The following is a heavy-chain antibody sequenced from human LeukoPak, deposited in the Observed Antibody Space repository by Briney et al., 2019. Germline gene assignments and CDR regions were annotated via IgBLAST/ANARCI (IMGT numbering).Heavy chain of an antibody. J-gene: IGHJ4*02. D-gene: IGHD2-8*01. CDR2: HPTGGRS. V-gene: IGHV1-46*01. Sequence: HPTGGRSSYAPKFQGRVTITRDTSTSTVYMERSSLRSEDTAVYYCADIGYCTNGVCFDYWGQGTLVTVSS. CDR3: ADIGYCTNGVCFDY.